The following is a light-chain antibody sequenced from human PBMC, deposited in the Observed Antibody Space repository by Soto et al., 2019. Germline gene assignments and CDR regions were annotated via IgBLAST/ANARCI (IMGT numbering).Light chain of an antibody. V-gene: IGLV2-14*01. CDR1: SSDVGAYNF. J-gene: IGLJ1*01. Sequence: QSVLTQPASVSGSPGQSITISCTGTSSDVGAYNFVSWYQQYPGKAPKVMIYEVNNRPSGVSNRFSGSKSGNTASLTISGLQAEDEADYYCSSLTRSSTYVFGSGTKLTVL. CDR2: EVN. CDR3: SSLTRSSTYV.